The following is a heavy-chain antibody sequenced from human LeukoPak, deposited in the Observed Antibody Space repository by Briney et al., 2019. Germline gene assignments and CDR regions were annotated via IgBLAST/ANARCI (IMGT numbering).Heavy chain of an antibody. CDR1: GFTFSTYA. Sequence: QPGGSLRLSCTASGFTFSTYAMSWVRQAPGKGLEWVSAIGGNTYYADSVKGRFTISRDYSKNTLYLQMNSLRTEDTAIYYCAKEGNPAAVTNGAFDIWGQGTMVTVSS. CDR2: IGGNT. V-gene: IGHV3-23*01. J-gene: IGHJ3*02. D-gene: IGHD2-8*01. CDR3: AKEGNPAAVTNGAFDI.